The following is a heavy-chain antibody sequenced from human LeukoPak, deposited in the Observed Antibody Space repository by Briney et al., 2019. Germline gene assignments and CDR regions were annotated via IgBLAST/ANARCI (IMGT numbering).Heavy chain of an antibody. D-gene: IGHD1-1*01. Sequence: GASVKVSCKASGGTFSSYAISWVRQAPGQGLEWMGWINTNTGNPTYAQGFTGRFVFSLDTSVSTAYLQISSLKAEDTAVYYCARDRRLTTALKAPSDAFDIWGQGTMVTVSS. CDR3: ARDRRLTTALKAPSDAFDI. J-gene: IGHJ3*02. CDR1: GGTFSSYA. V-gene: IGHV7-4-1*02. CDR2: INTNTGNP.